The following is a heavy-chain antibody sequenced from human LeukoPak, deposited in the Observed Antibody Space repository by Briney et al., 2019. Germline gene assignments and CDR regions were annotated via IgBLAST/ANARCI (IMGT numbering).Heavy chain of an antibody. V-gene: IGHV3-7*01. CDR1: GFTFSSYW. CDR3: ARGGRGVPSARRFKPGNWFDP. J-gene: IGHJ5*02. D-gene: IGHD3-10*01. Sequence: PARGSLRLSCAASGFTFSSYWMTWVRQAPGKGLEWVADVNQDGSETYYVDSVKGRFTISRDNAKNSLYLQMNSLRVEDTAIYYCARGGRGVPSARRFKPGNWFDPWGQGTLVTVSS. CDR2: VNQDGSET.